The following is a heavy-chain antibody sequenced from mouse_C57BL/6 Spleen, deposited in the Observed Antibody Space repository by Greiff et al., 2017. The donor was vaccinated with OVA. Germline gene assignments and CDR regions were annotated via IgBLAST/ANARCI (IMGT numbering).Heavy chain of an antibody. D-gene: IGHD2-12*01. V-gene: IGHV1-55*01. CDR1: GYTFTSYW. J-gene: IGHJ2*01. CDR3: ARAYDDY. CDR2: IYPGSGST. Sequence: VHLVESGAELVKPGASVKMSCKASGYTFTSYWITWVKQRPGQGLEWIGDIYPGSGSTNYNEKFKSKATLTVDTSSSTAYMQLSSLTSEDSAVYYCARAYDDYWGQGTTLTVSS.